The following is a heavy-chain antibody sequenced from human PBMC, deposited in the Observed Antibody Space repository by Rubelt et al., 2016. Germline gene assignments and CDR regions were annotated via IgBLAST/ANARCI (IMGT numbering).Heavy chain of an antibody. V-gene: IGHV4-34*01. J-gene: IGHJ4*02. CDR3: ASTTMVRGVIAY. CDR2: INHSGST. D-gene: IGHD3-10*01. Sequence: QVQLQQWGAGLLKPSETLSLTCAVYGGSFSGYYWSWVRQPPGKGLEWIGEINHSGSTNYNPSLKSRVTISVDTSKNQFSLKLSSVTAADTAVYYCASTTMVRGVIAYWGQGTLVTVSS. CDR1: GGSFSGYY.